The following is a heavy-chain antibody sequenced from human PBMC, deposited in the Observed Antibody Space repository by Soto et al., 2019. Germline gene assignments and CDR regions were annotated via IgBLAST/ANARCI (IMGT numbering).Heavy chain of an antibody. CDR1: GFTFSSYT. CDR3: AKGWSDY. CDR2: ISSSGGST. D-gene: IGHD1-1*01. Sequence: EVQLLESGGGLVQPGGSLRLSCAASGFTFSSYTMSWVRQGPGKGLEWVSGISSSGGSTVYADSVKGRFTISRDNFKNTLYLQMNSLRAEDTPVYYCAKGWSDYWGQGTPVTVSS. V-gene: IGHV3-23*01. J-gene: IGHJ4*02.